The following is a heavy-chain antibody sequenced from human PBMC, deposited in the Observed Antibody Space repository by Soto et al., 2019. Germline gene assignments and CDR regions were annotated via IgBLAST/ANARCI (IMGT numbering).Heavy chain of an antibody. CDR3: ARGRHYGSGSYGYYYGMDV. V-gene: IGHV4-34*01. CDR2: INHSGST. J-gene: IGHJ6*02. CDR1: DGSFRGYD. Sequence: PSETLSLTSAVYDGSFRGYDWSWIRQPPGKGLEWIGEINHSGSTNYNPSLKSRVTISVDTSKNQFSLKLSSVTAADTAVYYCARGRHYGSGSYGYYYGMDVWGQGTTVTVSS. D-gene: IGHD3-10*01.